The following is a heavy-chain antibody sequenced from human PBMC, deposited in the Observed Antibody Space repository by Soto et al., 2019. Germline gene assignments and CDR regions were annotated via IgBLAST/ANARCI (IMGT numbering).Heavy chain of an antibody. V-gene: IGHV1-18*01. CDR2: ISAYNGNT. CDR1: GYTFTSYG. J-gene: IGHJ4*02. Sequence: QVQLVQSGAEVKKPGASVKVSCKASGYTFTSYGICWVRQAPGQGLEWMGWISAYNGNTNYAQKLQGRVTMTTDTSTSTAYMELRSLRSDDTAVYYCAREMADTVTTSGLDYWGQGTLVTVSS. D-gene: IGHD4-17*01. CDR3: AREMADTVTTSGLDY.